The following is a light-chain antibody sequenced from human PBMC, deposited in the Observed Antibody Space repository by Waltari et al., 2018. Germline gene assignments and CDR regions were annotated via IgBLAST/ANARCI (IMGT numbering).Light chain of an antibody. CDR1: QDIRNY. CDR3: RQYDNLSAA. J-gene: IGKJ4*01. Sequence: DIQITHSPSSLSASVGDRVSFTCQATQDIRNYLSWYQQKPGNAPKLLNYDASNLETGVPSRFSGSGSGTDFTFTICSLQPEDSATYCCRQYDNLSAAVGGGTKVEIK. CDR2: DAS. V-gene: IGKV1-33*01.